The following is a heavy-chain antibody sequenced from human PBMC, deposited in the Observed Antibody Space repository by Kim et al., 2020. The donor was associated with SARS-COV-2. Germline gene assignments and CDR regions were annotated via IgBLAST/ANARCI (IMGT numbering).Heavy chain of an antibody. V-gene: IGHV2-70*01. CDR3: ARAYDYEIDY. CDR2: DK. J-gene: IGHJ4*02. Sequence: DKYYSTPLKTRLTISKDTSKNQVVLTMTNMDPVDTATYYCARAYDYEIDYWGQGTLVTVSS. D-gene: IGHD3-22*01.